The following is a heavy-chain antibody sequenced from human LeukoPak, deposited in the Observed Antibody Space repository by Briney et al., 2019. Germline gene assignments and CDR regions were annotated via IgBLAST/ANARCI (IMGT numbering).Heavy chain of an antibody. CDR2: INPNSGGT. V-gene: IGHV1-2*02. Sequence: GASVKVSCKAYGYTLSDYYMHWVRQAPGQGLEWMGWINPNSGGTNYGQKFQGRVTMTRDTSISTAYMELSRLRSDDTAVYYCARMFYYGSGSYYLYWGQGTLVTVSS. J-gene: IGHJ4*02. D-gene: IGHD3-10*01. CDR1: GYTLSDYY. CDR3: ARMFYYGSGSYYLY.